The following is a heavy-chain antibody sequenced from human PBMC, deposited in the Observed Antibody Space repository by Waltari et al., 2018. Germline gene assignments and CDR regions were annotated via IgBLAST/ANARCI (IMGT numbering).Heavy chain of an antibody. CDR1: GFTFRNSG. CDR2: ISGSGGTT. J-gene: IGHJ4*02. Sequence: EVRLVESGGGWVQPGGSLTLSCAGSGFTFRNSGMIRVRQAPGKGLECVSTISGSGGTTFYADSVKGRFTMSKDNSKNTLFLQMNSLRFDDTAEYYCAKSTGSYYEVFDYWGRGTLVTVSS. CDR3: AKSTGSYYEVFDY. D-gene: IGHD1-26*01. V-gene: IGHV3-23*04.